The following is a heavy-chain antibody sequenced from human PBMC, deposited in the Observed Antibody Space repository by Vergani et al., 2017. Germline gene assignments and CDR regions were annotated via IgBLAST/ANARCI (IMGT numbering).Heavy chain of an antibody. Sequence: QVQLQESGPGLVKPSETLSLTCAVSGYSISSGYYWGWFRQPPGKGLEWIGSIYHSGSTYYNPSLKSRVTISVDTSKNQFSLKLSSVTAADTAVYYCASSRILYYYGMDVWGQGTTVTVSS. V-gene: IGHV4-38-2*01. CDR2: IYHSGST. CDR3: ASSRILYYYGMDV. D-gene: IGHD5-18*01. CDR1: GYSISSGYY. J-gene: IGHJ6*02.